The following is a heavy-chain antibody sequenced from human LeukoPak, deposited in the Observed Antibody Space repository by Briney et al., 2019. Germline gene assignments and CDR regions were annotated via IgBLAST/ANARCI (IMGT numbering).Heavy chain of an antibody. Sequence: PGGSLRLSCAASGFTFSSYEMNWVRQAPGKGLEWVSYISSSSSTIYYADSVKGRFTISRDNAKNSLYLQMNSLRAEDTAVYYCARDSLFDSRSGDYWGQGTLVTVSS. D-gene: IGHD3-22*01. J-gene: IGHJ4*02. CDR3: ARDSLFDSRSGDY. CDR2: ISSSSSTI. V-gene: IGHV3-48*01. CDR1: GFTFSSYE.